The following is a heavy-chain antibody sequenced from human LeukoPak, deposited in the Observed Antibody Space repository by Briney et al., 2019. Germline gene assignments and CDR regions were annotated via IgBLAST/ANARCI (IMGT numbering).Heavy chain of an antibody. CDR2: IKSDGSST. V-gene: IGHV3-74*01. J-gene: IGHJ4*02. CDR3: AGRYCSGTSCYFY. D-gene: IGHD2-2*01. Sequence: GGSLRLSCAASGFTFSSYWMHWVRQAPGKGLVWVSRIKSDGSSTHYADSVKGRFTISRDNAKNTLYLQTNSLRAEDTAVYYCAGRYCSGTSCYFYWGQGTLVTVSS. CDR1: GFTFSSYW.